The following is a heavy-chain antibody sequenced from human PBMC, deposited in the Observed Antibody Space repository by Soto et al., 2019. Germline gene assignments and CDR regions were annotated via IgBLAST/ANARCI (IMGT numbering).Heavy chain of an antibody. CDR2: INAGNGNT. CDR3: ARDKDTAMVINYYYGMDV. Sequence: ASVKVSCKASGYTFTSYAMHWVRQAPGQRLEWMGWINAGNGNTKYSQKFQGRVTITRDTSASTAYMELSSLRSEDTAVYYCARDKDTAMVINYYYGMDVWGQGTTVTVS. CDR1: GYTFTSYA. J-gene: IGHJ6*02. D-gene: IGHD5-18*01. V-gene: IGHV1-3*01.